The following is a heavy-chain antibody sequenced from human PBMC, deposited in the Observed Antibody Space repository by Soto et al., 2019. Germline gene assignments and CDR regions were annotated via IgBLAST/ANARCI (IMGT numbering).Heavy chain of an antibody. CDR1: GFTFGDYA. D-gene: IGHD3-10*01. Sequence: PGGSLRLSCTASGFTFGDYAMSWFRQAPGKGLEWVGFIRSKAYGGTTEYAASVKGRFTISRDDSKSIAYLQMDSLKTEDTAVYYCTRVPFITMVRGVIGWFDPWGQGTLVTVSS. V-gene: IGHV3-49*03. CDR2: IRSKAYGGTT. CDR3: TRVPFITMVRGVIGWFDP. J-gene: IGHJ5*02.